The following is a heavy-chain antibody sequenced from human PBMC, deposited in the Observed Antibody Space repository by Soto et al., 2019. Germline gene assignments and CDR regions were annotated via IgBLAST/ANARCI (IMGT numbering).Heavy chain of an antibody. CDR2: IIPIFGTA. CDR3: ARSKGAYCGGDCYSLTNYYYYYGMDV. Sequence: ASVKVSCKASGGTFSSYAISWVRQAPGQGLEWMGGIIPIFGTANYAQKFQGRVTITADESTSTAYMELSSLRSEDTAVYYCARSKGAYCGGDCYSLTNYYYYYGMDVWGQGTTVTVSS. D-gene: IGHD2-21*02. J-gene: IGHJ6*02. CDR1: GGTFSSYA. V-gene: IGHV1-69*13.